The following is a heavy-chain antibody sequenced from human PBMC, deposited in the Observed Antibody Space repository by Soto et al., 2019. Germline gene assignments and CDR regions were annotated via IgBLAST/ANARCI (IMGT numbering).Heavy chain of an antibody. Sequence: SVKVSCKASGGTFSSYAISWVRQAPGQGLEWMGGISPIFGSSNYAQKFQGRATITADESTSTAYMELSSLTPEDTAVYYCARDPNIVLVPAALRSYYYYYGMDVWGQGTTVTVSS. D-gene: IGHD2-2*01. V-gene: IGHV1-69*13. CDR3: ARDPNIVLVPAALRSYYYYYGMDV. CDR1: GGTFSSYA. CDR2: ISPIFGSS. J-gene: IGHJ6*02.